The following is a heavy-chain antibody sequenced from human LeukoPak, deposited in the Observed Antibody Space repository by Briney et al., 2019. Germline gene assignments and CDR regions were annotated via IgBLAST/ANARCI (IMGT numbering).Heavy chain of an antibody. Sequence: SETLSLTCTVSGGSISNYYWSWIRQPPGKGLEWIGYIYSSGHTNYNPSLKNRDTTSVDTSKNQFSLNLTSVTAAGTAVYYCARHFSGAAAPLPFDYWGQGTLVTVSS. V-gene: IGHV4-59*08. CDR1: GGSISNYY. D-gene: IGHD6-13*01. CDR3: ARHFSGAAAPLPFDY. CDR2: IYSSGHT. J-gene: IGHJ4*02.